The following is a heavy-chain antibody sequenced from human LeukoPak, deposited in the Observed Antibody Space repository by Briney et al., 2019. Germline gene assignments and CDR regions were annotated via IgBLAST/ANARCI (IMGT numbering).Heavy chain of an antibody. CDR1: GFTFSSYA. D-gene: IGHD5-12*01. J-gene: IGHJ4*02. Sequence: PGRSLRLSCAASGFTFSSYAMHWLRQAPGKGLEWVAVIPYDGSNKYYADSVKGRFTISRDNSKNTLYLQMNSLRAEDTAVYYCARDKGRWLRYFDYWGQGTLVTVSS. CDR3: ARDKGRWLRYFDY. CDR2: IPYDGSNK. V-gene: IGHV3-30*01.